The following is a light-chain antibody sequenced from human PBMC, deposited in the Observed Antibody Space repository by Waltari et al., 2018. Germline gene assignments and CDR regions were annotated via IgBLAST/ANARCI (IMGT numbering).Light chain of an antibody. V-gene: IGKV4-1*01. Sequence: DIVMTQSPDSLAVSLGERATINCKSSQTVLYSANNKNYLTWYQHKPGQPPKLLISWASIRESGVPDRVTGSGSGTDFTLTISSLQAEDVAVYYCQQHYTTPLTFGQGTKVEIK. CDR3: QQHYTTPLT. CDR2: WAS. CDR1: QTVLYSANNKNY. J-gene: IGKJ1*01.